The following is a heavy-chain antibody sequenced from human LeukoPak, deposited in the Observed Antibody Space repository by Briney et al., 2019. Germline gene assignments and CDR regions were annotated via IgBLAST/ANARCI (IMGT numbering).Heavy chain of an antibody. V-gene: IGHV3-23*01. CDR1: GFTFSSYA. D-gene: IGHD3-22*01. CDR2: ISGSGGST. CDR3: ARGDSLLVDSSSYFRDAFDV. J-gene: IGHJ3*01. Sequence: PGGSLRLSCAASGFTFSSYAMSWVRQAPGKGLEWVSAISGSGGSTYYADSVKGRFTISRDNSKNTLYLQMNSLRAEDTAVYYCARGDSLLVDSSSYFRDAFDVWGQGTMVTVSS.